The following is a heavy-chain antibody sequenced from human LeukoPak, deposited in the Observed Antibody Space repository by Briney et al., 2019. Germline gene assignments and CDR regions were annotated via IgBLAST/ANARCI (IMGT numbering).Heavy chain of an antibody. CDR2: IKQDGSEK. CDR3: ARLGATGDYFDY. D-gene: IGHD1-26*01. Sequence: PGGSLRLSCAASGFTFSSYWRSWVRQAPGKGLEWVANIKQDGSEKYYVDSVKGRFTISRDNAKNSLYLQMNSLRAEDTAVYYCARLGATGDYFDYWGQGTLVTVSS. CDR1: GFTFSSYW. V-gene: IGHV3-7*01. J-gene: IGHJ4*02.